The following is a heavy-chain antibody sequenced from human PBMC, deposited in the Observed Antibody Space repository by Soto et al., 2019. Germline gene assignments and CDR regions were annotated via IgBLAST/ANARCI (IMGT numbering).Heavy chain of an antibody. CDR2: IYYSGIT. CDR3: ARHWVLRSGWDFTLDD. V-gene: IGHV4-39*01. D-gene: IGHD6-19*01. J-gene: IGHJ4*02. CDR1: GGSISSSRYD. Sequence: XETLSLPFTVSGGSISSSRYDWGWIRQPPGKGLEWIVSIYYSGITYYNPSLKSRVTISVDTSKNQFSLKLSSVTAADTAVYYCARHWVLRSGWDFTLDDWGQGTLVTVSS.